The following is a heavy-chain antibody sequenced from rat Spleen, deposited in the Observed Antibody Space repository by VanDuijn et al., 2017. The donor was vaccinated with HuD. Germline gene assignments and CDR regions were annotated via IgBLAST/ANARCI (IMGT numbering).Heavy chain of an antibody. J-gene: IGHJ3*01. CDR2: VQNGGNT. CDR1: GFSLTSFH. D-gene: IGHD1-12*03. V-gene: IGHV2-27*01. Sequence: QVQLRESGPGLLQPSQTLSLTCTVSGFSLTSFHVHWVRQPPGKGLEWMGRVQNGGNTDYNSVLKSRLSISRDTSKSQVFLKMNSLQTDDTAIYFCTRSWGYYYDGSPQWFAYWGQGTLVTVSS. CDR3: TRSWGYYYDGSPQWFAY.